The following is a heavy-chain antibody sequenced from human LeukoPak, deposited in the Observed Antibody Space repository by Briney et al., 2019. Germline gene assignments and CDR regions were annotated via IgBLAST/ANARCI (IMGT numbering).Heavy chain of an antibody. Sequence: GGSLRLSCAASGFTFSSYWMHWVRQAPGKGLVWVSRIDSDGSSTSYADSVKGRFTISRDNAKNTLYLQMNSLRAEDTAVYYCARDAGGYQDAFDIWGQGTMVTVSS. CDR1: GFTFSSYW. CDR2: IDSDGSST. D-gene: IGHD5-18*01. V-gene: IGHV3-74*01. CDR3: ARDAGGYQDAFDI. J-gene: IGHJ3*02.